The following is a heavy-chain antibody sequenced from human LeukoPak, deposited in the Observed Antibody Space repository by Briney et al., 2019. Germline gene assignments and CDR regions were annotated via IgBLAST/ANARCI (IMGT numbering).Heavy chain of an antibody. Sequence: PGGSLRLSCAASGFTFSSYWMSWVRQAPGKGLEWVANIKQDGSEKYYVDSVKGRFTISRDNAKNSLYLQMNSLRAEDMALYYCAKDSSPGYCSSTSCYYGYYFDYWGQGTLVTVSS. D-gene: IGHD2-2*01. CDR3: AKDSSPGYCSSTSCYYGYYFDY. CDR1: GFTFSSYW. CDR2: IKQDGSEK. V-gene: IGHV3-7*03. J-gene: IGHJ4*02.